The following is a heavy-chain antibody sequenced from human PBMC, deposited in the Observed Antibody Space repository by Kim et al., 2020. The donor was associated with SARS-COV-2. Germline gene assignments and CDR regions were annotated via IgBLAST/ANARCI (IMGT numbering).Heavy chain of an antibody. J-gene: IGHJ4*02. CDR3: ARVGSYFSGFDY. V-gene: IGHV3-53*01. D-gene: IGHD1-26*01. CDR1: GFTVSSNY. Sequence: GGSLRLSCAASGFTVSSNYMSWVRQAPGKGLEWVSVIYSGGSTYYADSVKGRFTISRDNSKNTLYLQMNSLRAEDTAVYYCARVGSYFSGFDYWGQGTLVTVSS. CDR2: IYSGGST.